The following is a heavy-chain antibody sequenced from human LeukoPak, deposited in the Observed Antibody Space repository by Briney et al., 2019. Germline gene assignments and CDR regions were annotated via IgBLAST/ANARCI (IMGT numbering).Heavy chain of an antibody. CDR3: AKDCGGDCYGVDY. Sequence: GGSLRLSCAASGFIFSTYWMSWVRQAPGKGLEWVAVISYDGSNKYYADSVKGRFTISRDNSKNTLYLQMNSLRAEDTAVYYCAKDCGGDCYGVDYWGQGTLVTVSS. D-gene: IGHD2-21*02. J-gene: IGHJ4*02. V-gene: IGHV3-30*18. CDR1: GFIFSTYW. CDR2: ISYDGSNK.